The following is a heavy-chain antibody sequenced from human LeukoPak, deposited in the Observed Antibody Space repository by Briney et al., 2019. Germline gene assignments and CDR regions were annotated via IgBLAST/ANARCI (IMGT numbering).Heavy chain of an antibody. CDR1: GGSISSNY. V-gene: IGHV4-59*01. Sequence: KPSETLSLACTVSGGSISSNYWSWVRQPPGKGLEWIGYIYYSGSTNYNPSLKSRVTISVDTSKNQFSLKLSSVTAADTAVYYCARATAAAGMFDPWGQGTLVTVSS. D-gene: IGHD6-13*01. J-gene: IGHJ5*02. CDR3: ARATAAAGMFDP. CDR2: IYYSGST.